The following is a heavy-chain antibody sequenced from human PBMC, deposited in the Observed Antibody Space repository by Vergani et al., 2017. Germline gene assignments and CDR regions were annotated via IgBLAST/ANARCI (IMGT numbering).Heavy chain of an antibody. Sequence: QITLRESGPTLVKPTQTLTLTCTFSGFSLTTGGEGVGWIRQPPGRALEWLAFVYWNDDERYSPSLKSRVTITKDTSKNEVILKMATMDPVDTATYYCVHRLGYFDWDGAFDVWGPGTMVTVSS. CDR2: VYWNDDE. CDR3: VHRLGYFDWDGAFDV. D-gene: IGHD3-9*01. V-gene: IGHV2-5*01. J-gene: IGHJ3*01. CDR1: GFSLTTGGEG.